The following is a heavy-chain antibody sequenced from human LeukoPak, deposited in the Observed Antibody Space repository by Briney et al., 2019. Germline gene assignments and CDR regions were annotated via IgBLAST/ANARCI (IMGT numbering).Heavy chain of an antibody. D-gene: IGHD3-22*01. Sequence: GGSLRLSCAASGFTFTNYAMSWVRQAPGKGLEWVSGISGGGGSTYYADSVKGRFTISKDNSKNTLYLQMNSLRAEDTAVYYCAKKRERYYDSLIDYWGQGTLVTVSS. J-gene: IGHJ4*02. V-gene: IGHV3-23*01. CDR2: ISGGGGST. CDR3: AKKRERYYDSLIDY. CDR1: GFTFTNYA.